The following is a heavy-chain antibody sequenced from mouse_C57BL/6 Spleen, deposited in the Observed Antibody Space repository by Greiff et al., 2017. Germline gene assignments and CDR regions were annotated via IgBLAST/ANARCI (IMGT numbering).Heavy chain of an antibody. Sequence: VQLQQPGAELVKPGASVKMSCKASGYTFTSYWITWVKQRPGQGLEWIGDIYPGSGSTNYNEKFKSKATLTVDTSSSTAYMQLSSLTSEDSAVYYCARWGEAAQGPWFAYWGQGTLVTVSA. CDR3: ARWGEAAQGPWFAY. V-gene: IGHV1-55*01. CDR1: GYTFTSYW. CDR2: IYPGSGST. D-gene: IGHD3-2*02. J-gene: IGHJ3*01.